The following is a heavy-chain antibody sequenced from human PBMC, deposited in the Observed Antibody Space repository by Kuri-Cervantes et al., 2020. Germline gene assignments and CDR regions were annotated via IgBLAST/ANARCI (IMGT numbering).Heavy chain of an antibody. CDR2: INWNGGSS. CDR3: ARVGYCSGGSCYSWVDYYYYYMDV. CDR1: GFTFDEYG. V-gene: IGHV3-20*04. J-gene: IGHJ6*03. Sequence: GGSLRLSCAASGFTFDEYGMSWVRQAPGKGLEWVSGINWNGGSSGYADSVKGRFTISRDNAKNSLYLQMNSLRAEDTALYYCARVGYCSGGSCYSWVDYYYYYMDVWGKGTTVTVSS. D-gene: IGHD2-15*01.